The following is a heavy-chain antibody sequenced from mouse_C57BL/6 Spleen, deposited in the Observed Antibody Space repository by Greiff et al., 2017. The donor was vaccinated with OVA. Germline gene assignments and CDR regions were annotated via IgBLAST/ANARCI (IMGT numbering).Heavy chain of an antibody. D-gene: IGHD1-1*02. Sequence: QVQLKQSGAELVKPGASVKLSCKASGYTFTSYWMQWVKQRPGQGLEWIGEIDPSDSYTNYNQKFKGKATLTVDTSSSTAYMQLSSLTSEDSAVYYCAREGYGVDYWGQGTTLTVSS. CDR3: AREGYGVDY. J-gene: IGHJ2*01. V-gene: IGHV1-50*01. CDR1: GYTFTSYW. CDR2: IDPSDSYT.